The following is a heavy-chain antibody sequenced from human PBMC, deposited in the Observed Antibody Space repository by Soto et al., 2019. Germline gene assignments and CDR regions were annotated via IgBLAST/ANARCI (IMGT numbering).Heavy chain of an antibody. V-gene: IGHV1-2*04. CDR2: INPNGGGT. CDR1: GYTFTGYY. CDR3: ASTYYYDSSGYSATFDY. J-gene: IGHJ4*02. D-gene: IGHD3-22*01. Sequence: ASVKVSCKASGYTFTGYYIHWVRQAPGQGLEWMGWINPNGGGTNYAQKFQDWVTISADKSISTAYLQWSSLKASDTAMYYCASTYYYDSSGYSATFDYWGQGTLVTVSS.